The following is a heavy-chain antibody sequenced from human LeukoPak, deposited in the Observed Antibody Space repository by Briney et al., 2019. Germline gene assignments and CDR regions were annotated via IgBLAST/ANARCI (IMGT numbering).Heavy chain of an antibody. CDR1: CGSISSGGYS. J-gene: IGHJ4*02. D-gene: IGHD2-2*01. V-gene: IGHV4-30-2*01. CDR2: IYHSGST. Sequence: NASETLSLTCAVSCGSISSGGYSWSWIRQPPGKGLEWIGYIYHSGSTYYNPSLKSRVTISVDSSKNQFSLKLSSVTAADTAVYYCARVEVVPAAMGFDYWGQGTLVTVSS. CDR3: ARVEVVPAAMGFDY.